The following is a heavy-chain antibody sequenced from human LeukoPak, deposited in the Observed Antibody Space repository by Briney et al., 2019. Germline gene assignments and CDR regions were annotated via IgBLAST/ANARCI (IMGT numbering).Heavy chain of an antibody. CDR3: ARGRTTLWYSDNWFDP. V-gene: IGHV1-69*05. CDR1: GGTFSSYA. CDR2: IIPIFGTA. D-gene: IGHD1-7*01. Sequence: SAKVSCKASGGTFSSYAISWVRQGPGQGLEWMGGIIPIFGTANYAQKFQGRVTITTDESTSTAYMELSSLRSEDTAVYSCARGRTTLWYSDNWFDPWGQGTLVTVSS. J-gene: IGHJ5*02.